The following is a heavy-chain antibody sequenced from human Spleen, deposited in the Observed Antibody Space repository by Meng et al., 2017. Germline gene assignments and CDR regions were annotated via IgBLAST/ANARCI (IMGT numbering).Heavy chain of an antibody. D-gene: IGHD5-24*01. Sequence: GGSLRLSCAVSGFSFSGHWMYWLRQGPGMGLVWVSHINGEGTITTYADSVKGRFTISRDNSKNTLYLQMNSLRAEDTAVYYCAKWSRRDGYNFDYWGQGMLVTVSS. CDR2: INGEGTIT. CDR1: GFSFSGHW. J-gene: IGHJ4*02. CDR3: AKWSRRDGYNFDY. V-gene: IGHV3-74*01.